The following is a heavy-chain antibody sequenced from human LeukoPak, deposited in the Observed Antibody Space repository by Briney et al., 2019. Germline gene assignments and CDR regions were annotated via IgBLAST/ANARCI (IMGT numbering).Heavy chain of an antibody. Sequence: GGSLRLSCAASGFSFSSYGMNWVRQAPGKGLEWVSYFSGSSTTIYYADSVKGRFTLSRDNARKSLYLQMNSLRDEDTAVYYCARVRGSGWYFFDYWGQGTLVTVSS. J-gene: IGHJ4*02. CDR1: GFSFSSYG. CDR2: FSGSSTTI. D-gene: IGHD6-19*01. V-gene: IGHV3-48*02. CDR3: ARVRGSGWYFFDY.